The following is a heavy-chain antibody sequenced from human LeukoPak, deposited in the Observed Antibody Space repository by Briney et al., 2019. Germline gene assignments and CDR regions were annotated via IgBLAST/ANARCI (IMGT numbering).Heavy chain of an antibody. CDR2: ISSSGSTI. J-gene: IGHJ5*02. V-gene: IGHV3-11*01. Sequence: GGSLRLSCAASGFTFSDYYMSWIRQAPGKGLEWVSYISSSGSTIYYADSVKGRFTISRDNAKNSLYLQMNSLRAEDTVVYYCARDGRYCSSTSCLFDPWGQGTLVTVSS. CDR1: GFTFSDYY. CDR3: ARDGRYCSSTSCLFDP. D-gene: IGHD2-2*01.